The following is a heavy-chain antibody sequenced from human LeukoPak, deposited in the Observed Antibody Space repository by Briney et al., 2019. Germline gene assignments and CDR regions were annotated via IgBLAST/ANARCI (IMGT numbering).Heavy chain of an antibody. CDR3: ARDGSGWYLGDAFDI. J-gene: IGHJ3*02. D-gene: IGHD6-19*01. CDR2: ISSSGSTI. CDR1: GFMFSSNW. Sequence: GGSLRLSCAASGFMFSSNWMSWVRLAPGKGLEWVSYISSSGSTIYYADSVKGRFTISRDNAKNSLYLQMNSLRAEDTAVYYCARDGSGWYLGDAFDIWGQGTMVTVTS. V-gene: IGHV3-48*04.